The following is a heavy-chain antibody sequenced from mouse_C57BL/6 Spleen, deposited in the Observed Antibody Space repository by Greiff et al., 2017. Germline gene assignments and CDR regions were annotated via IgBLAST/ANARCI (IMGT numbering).Heavy chain of an antibody. J-gene: IGHJ2*01. CDR1: GFTFSSYG. Sequence: EVKLVESGGDLVKPGGSLTLSCAASGFTFSSYGMPWVRQTPDQRLEWVATISTGGSYTYYPHSVKGRFTITGDKAKNTVDLQMSSLQSEDTSMYYCARGGYYGRRPHFDYWGQGTTLTVSS. CDR3: ARGGYYGRRPHFDY. D-gene: IGHD1-1*01. V-gene: IGHV5-6*01. CDR2: ISTGGSYT.